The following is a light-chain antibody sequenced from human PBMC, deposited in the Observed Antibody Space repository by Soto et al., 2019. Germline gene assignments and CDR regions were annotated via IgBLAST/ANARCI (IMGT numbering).Light chain of an antibody. CDR3: QQRSNWPLT. CDR1: QSVSSY. Sequence: EIVLTQSPATLSLSPGERATLSCRASQSVSSYLAWYQQKPGQAPRLLIYDASSRATGIPARFSGSGSGTDFTRTISSLEPEDFAVYYCQQRSNWPLTFGGGTKVEI. CDR2: DAS. V-gene: IGKV3-11*01. J-gene: IGKJ4*01.